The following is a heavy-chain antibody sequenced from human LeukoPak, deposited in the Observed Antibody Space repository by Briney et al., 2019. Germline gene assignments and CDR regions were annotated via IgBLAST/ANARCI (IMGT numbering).Heavy chain of an antibody. CDR3: ARAPRLLTDDF. CDR1: GGSISSGAYY. V-gene: IGHV4-31*03. J-gene: IGHJ4*02. D-gene: IGHD3-9*01. CDR2: IFYSGST. Sequence: SQTLSLTCSVSGGSISSGAYYWSWIRQQPGKGLEWIGYIFYSGSTHYNPSLKSRVTMSIDTSKNQFSLKLASVTAADTAVYYCARAPRLLTDDFWGQGTLVTVSS.